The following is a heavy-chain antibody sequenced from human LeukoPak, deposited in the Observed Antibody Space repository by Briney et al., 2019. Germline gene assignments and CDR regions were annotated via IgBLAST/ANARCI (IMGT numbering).Heavy chain of an antibody. CDR1: GYTFTGYY. Sequence: GASVKVSCKASGYTFTGYYMHWVRQAPGQGLEWMGWINPNSGGTNYAQKFQGRVTMTRDTSISTDYMELSRLRSDDTAVYYCARDYDILTGSLTNYYYYYGMDVWGQGTTVTVSS. D-gene: IGHD3-9*01. J-gene: IGHJ6*02. CDR2: INPNSGGT. CDR3: ARDYDILTGSLTNYYYYYGMDV. V-gene: IGHV1-2*02.